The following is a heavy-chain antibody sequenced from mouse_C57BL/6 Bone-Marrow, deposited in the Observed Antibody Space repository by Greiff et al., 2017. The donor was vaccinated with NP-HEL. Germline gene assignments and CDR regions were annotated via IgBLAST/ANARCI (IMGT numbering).Heavy chain of an antibody. V-gene: IGHV1-53*01. CDR2: IYPSNGGT. J-gene: IGHJ4*01. D-gene: IGHD2-5*01. Sequence: QVQLQQPGTELVKPGASVKLSCKASGYTFTSYWMHWVKQRPGQGLEWIGNIYPSNGGTNYNEKFKSKATLTVDKSSSTAYMQLSSLTSEDSAVYYCATSNYPYYAMDYWGQGTSVTVSS. CDR3: ATSNYPYYAMDY. CDR1: GYTFTSYW.